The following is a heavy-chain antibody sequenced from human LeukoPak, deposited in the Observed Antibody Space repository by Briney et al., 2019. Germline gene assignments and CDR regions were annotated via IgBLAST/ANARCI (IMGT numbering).Heavy chain of an antibody. CDR3: ARDQYSGSYYTYYYYYMDV. CDR2: ISSSSSTI. V-gene: IGHV3-48*01. D-gene: IGHD1-26*01. J-gene: IGHJ6*03. Sequence: GGSLRLSCAASGFTFSSYSMNWVRQAPGKGLEWVSYISSSSSTIYYADSVKGRFTISRDNAKHSLYLQMNSLRGEDTAVYYCARDQYSGSYYTYYYYYMDVWGKGTTVTVSS. CDR1: GFTFSSYS.